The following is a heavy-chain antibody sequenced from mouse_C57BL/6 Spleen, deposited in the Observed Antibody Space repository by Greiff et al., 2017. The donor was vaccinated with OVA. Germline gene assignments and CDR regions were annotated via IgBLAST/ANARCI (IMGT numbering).Heavy chain of an antibody. J-gene: IGHJ2*01. D-gene: IGHD3-2*02. CDR3: ARSTAQATFDY. Sequence: VQLQQPGAELVRPGSSVKLSCKASGYTFTSYWMDWVKQRPGQGLEWIGNIYPSDSETHYTQKFKDKATLTVDKSSSTAYMQLSSLTSEDSAVYYCARSTAQATFDYWGQGTTLTVSS. V-gene: IGHV1-61*01. CDR1: GYTFTSYW. CDR2: IYPSDSET.